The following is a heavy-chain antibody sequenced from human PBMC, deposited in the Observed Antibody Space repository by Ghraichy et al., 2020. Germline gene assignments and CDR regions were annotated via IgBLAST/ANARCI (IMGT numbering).Heavy chain of an antibody. Sequence: LSLTCAASGFTFSGSVMHWVRQASGKGLEWVDRIRTKANSYATVYAPSVKGRFTISRDDSKNTAYLQMNSLKTEDTAVYYCTRLGYYDSSGPDYWGQGTVVTVSS. CDR1: GFTFSGSV. V-gene: IGHV3-73*01. CDR2: IRTKANSYAT. D-gene: IGHD3-22*01. CDR3: TRLGYYDSSGPDY. J-gene: IGHJ4*02.